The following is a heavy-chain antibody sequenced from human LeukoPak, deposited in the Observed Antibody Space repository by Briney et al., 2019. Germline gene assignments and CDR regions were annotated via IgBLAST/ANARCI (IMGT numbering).Heavy chain of an antibody. V-gene: IGHV4-59*11. J-gene: IGHJ4*02. Sequence: SETLSLTCTVSGDSISPHYWSWIRQPPGKGLEWIGYIYYTGSTNYNPSLKSRVRMSVDTSKNQFSLKLSSVTAADTAVYYCARDGGPVAGTDYWGQGTLVTVSS. D-gene: IGHD6-19*01. CDR3: ARDGGPVAGTDY. CDR2: IYYTGST. CDR1: GDSISPHY.